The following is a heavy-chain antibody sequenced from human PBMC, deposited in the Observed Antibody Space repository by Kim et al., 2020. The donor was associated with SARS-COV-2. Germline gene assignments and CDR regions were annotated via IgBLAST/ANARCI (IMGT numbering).Heavy chain of an antibody. V-gene: IGHV3-21*01. CDR1: GFTFSSYS. CDR2: ISSSSSYI. CDR3: ARDRERDDFWSGYYLRQYYFDY. J-gene: IGHJ4*02. D-gene: IGHD3-3*01. Sequence: GGSLRLSCAASGFTFSSYSMNWVRQAPGKGLEWVSSISSSSSYIYYADSVKGRFTISRDNAKNSLYLQMNSLRAEDTAVYYCARDRERDDFWSGYYLRQYYFDYWGQGTLVTVSS.